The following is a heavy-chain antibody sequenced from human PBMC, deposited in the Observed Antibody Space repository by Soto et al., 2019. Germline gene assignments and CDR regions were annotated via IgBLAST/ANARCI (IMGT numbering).Heavy chain of an antibody. V-gene: IGHV1-8*01. D-gene: IGHD5-12*01. CDR3: ARAGIRLRRHYYYGMDV. Sequence: GASVKVSCKASGYTFTSYDINWVRQATGQGLEWMGWMNPNSGNTGYAQKFQGRVTMTRNTSISTAYMELSSLRSEDTAVYYCARAGIRLRRHYYYGMDVWGQGTTVTVSS. CDR1: GYTFTSYD. CDR2: MNPNSGNT. J-gene: IGHJ6*02.